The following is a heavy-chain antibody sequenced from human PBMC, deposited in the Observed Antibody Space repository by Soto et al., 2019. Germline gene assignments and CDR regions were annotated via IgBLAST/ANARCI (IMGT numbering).Heavy chain of an antibody. V-gene: IGHV4-59*01. CDR3: ARVGYSSSWYFDY. J-gene: IGHJ4*02. D-gene: IGHD6-13*01. CDR1: GGSISSYY. Sequence: XATMSVSFTVSGGSISSYYGSWIRQPPGKGLEWIGYIYYSGSTNYNPSLKSRVTISVDTSKNQFSLKLSSVTAADTAVYYCARVGYSSSWYFDYWGQGTLVTV. CDR2: IYYSGST.